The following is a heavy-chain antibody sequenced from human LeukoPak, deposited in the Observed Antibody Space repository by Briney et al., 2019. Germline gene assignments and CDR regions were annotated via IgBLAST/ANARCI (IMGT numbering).Heavy chain of an antibody. CDR2: IYHSGST. J-gene: IGHJ4*02. V-gene: IGHV4-38-2*01. CDR3: ARVSTGAFDY. CDR1: GFTVSSNY. D-gene: IGHD7-27*01. Sequence: GSLRLSCAASGFTVSSNYMSWVRQAPGKGLEWIGSIYHSGSTYYNPSLKSRVTISVDTSKNQFSLKLSSVTAADTAVYYCARVSTGAFDYWGQGTLVTVPS.